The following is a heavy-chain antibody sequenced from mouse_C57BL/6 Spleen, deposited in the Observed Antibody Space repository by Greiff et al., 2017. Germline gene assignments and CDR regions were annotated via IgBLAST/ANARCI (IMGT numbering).Heavy chain of an antibody. CDR2: IDPSDSYT. J-gene: IGHJ4*01. V-gene: IGHV1-59*01. Sequence: QVQLQQPGAELVRPGTSVKLSCKASGYTFTSYWMHWVKQRPGQGLEWIGVIDPSDSYTNYNQKFKGQATLTVDTSSSTAYMQLSSLTSEDSAGYYCASSYYYGSSYDYAMDYWGQGTSVTVSS. CDR3: ASSYYYGSSYDYAMDY. CDR1: GYTFTSYW. D-gene: IGHD1-1*01.